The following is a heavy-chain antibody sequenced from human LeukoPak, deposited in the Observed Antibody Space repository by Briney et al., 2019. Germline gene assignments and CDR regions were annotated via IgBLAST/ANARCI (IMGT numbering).Heavy chain of an antibody. CDR3: LGIAVAGTEY. J-gene: IGHJ4*02. CDR1: GGSISSNY. Sequence: SETLSLTCTVSGGSISSNYWSWIRQAAGKGLEGIGSIYTSGSTNYNPSLNSRVTMSVDTSKNQFSLKLSSVTSADTAVYYCLGIAVAGTEYWGQGTLVTVSS. D-gene: IGHD6-19*01. CDR2: IYTSGST. V-gene: IGHV4-4*07.